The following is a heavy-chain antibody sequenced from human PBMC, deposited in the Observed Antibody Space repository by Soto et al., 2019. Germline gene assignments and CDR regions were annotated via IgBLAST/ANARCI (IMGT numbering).Heavy chain of an antibody. D-gene: IGHD3-10*01. CDR2: INHSGST. Sequence: KTSETLSLTCAVYGGSFSGYYWTWIRQPPGTGLEWIGEINHSGSTNYNPSLKSRVTISVDTSKNQFSLKLSSVTAADTAVYYCARATGLWFGELLPNRPFDYWGQGTLVTVSS. V-gene: IGHV4-34*01. CDR1: GGSFSGYY. J-gene: IGHJ4*02. CDR3: ARATGLWFGELLPNRPFDY.